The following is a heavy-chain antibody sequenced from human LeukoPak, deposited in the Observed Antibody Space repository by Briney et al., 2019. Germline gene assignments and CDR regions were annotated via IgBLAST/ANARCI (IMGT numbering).Heavy chain of an antibody. CDR2: IHHSGST. Sequence: SETLSLRCTVYGGSLSGDYWSWIRQPPGKGLEWIGEIHHSGSTNYNPSLKSRVTISMDTSKNQFSLKLSSVTAADTAVYYCARAYDFGSYSYHLYDLDVWGKGTMVTVSS. V-gene: IGHV4-34*01. J-gene: IGHJ6*03. D-gene: IGHD3-16*02. CDR3: ARAYDFGSYSYHLYDLDV. CDR1: GGSLSGDY.